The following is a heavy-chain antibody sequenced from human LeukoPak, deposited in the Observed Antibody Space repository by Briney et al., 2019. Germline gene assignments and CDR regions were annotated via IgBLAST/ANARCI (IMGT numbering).Heavy chain of an antibody. CDR3: ARDLGDFWSGYYIGY. CDR2: IIPIFGTA. J-gene: IGHJ4*02. CDR1: GGTFSSYA. Sequence: SVKVSCKASGGTFSSYAISWVRQAPGQGLEWMGGIIPIFGTANYAQKFQGRVTITTDESTSTAYMELSSLRSEDTAVYYCARDLGDFWSGYYIGYWGQGTLVTVSS. D-gene: IGHD3-3*01. V-gene: IGHV1-69*05.